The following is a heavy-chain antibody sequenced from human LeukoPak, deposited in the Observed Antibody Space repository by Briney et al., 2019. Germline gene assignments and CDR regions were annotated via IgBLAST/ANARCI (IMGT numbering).Heavy chain of an antibody. D-gene: IGHD2-2*01. Sequence: GGSLRLSCAASGFTFRSYAMSWVRQAPGKGLEWVSPISGRGGSTYYADSVKGRFTISRDNSKNTLYLQMNSLRAEDTAVYYCAKDSGYCSSTSCYYYFDYWGQGTLVTVSS. CDR3: AKDSGYCSSTSCYYYFDY. V-gene: IGHV3-23*01. CDR2: ISGRGGST. J-gene: IGHJ4*02. CDR1: GFTFRSYA.